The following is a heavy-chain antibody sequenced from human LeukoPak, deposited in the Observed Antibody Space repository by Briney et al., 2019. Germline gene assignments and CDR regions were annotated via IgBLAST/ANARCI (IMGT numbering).Heavy chain of an antibody. CDR3: ARVRDILTGYYTSWFDP. CDR1: GGSFSGYY. J-gene: IGHJ5*02. CDR2: INHSGST. Sequence: SETLSLTCAVYGGSFSGYYWSWIRQPPGKGLEWIGEINHSGSTNYNPSLKSRVTISVDTSKNQFSLKLSSVTAADTAVYYCARVRDILTGYYTSWFDPWGQGTLVTVSS. D-gene: IGHD3-9*01. V-gene: IGHV4-34*01.